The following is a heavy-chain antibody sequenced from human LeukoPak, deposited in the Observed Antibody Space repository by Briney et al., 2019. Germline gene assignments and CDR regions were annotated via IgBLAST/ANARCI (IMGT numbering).Heavy chain of an antibody. D-gene: IGHD6-19*01. CDR2: ISTYNGNT. CDR3: ARVGYTSGFDY. Sequence: ASVKVPCKASGYTFTSYGIGWVRQAPGQGLEWMGWISTYNGNTNYVQKFHGRVTMTTDTSTNTVRVELRSLRSDDTAVYYCARVGYTSGFDYWGQGTLVTVSS. J-gene: IGHJ4*02. V-gene: IGHV1-18*01. CDR1: GYTFTSYG.